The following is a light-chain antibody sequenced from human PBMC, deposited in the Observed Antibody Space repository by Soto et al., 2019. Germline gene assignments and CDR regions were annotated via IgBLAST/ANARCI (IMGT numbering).Light chain of an antibody. CDR3: NSYTSSSTYV. V-gene: IGLV2-14*01. J-gene: IGLJ1*01. Sequence: QSVLNQPASVSGSPGQSITISCTGTTSDVGRYNYVSWYQQHPGKAPKLIIYDVSNRPSGVSNRFSGSKSGNTASLTISGLQAEDEADYYCNSYTSSSTYVFGTGTKVTV. CDR1: TSDVGRYNY. CDR2: DVS.